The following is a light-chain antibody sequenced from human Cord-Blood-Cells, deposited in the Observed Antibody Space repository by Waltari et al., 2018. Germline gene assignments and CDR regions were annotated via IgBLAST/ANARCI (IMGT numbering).Light chain of an antibody. V-gene: IGLV2-14*01. CDR2: DVS. J-gene: IGLJ3*02. CDR1: SSDVGGYNY. CDR3: SSYTSSSTYWV. Sequence: QSALTQPASVSGSPGQSITISCTGTSSDVGGYNYVSWYQQHPGNAPKLMIYDVSKRPSGVSNRFSGSKSGNTASLTISGLQAEDEADYYCSSYTSSSTYWVFGGGTKLTVL.